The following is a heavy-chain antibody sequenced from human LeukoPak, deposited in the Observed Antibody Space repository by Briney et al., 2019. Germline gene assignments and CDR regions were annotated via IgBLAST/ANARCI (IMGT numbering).Heavy chain of an antibody. D-gene: IGHD4-17*01. CDR1: GFTFGDYA. J-gene: IGHJ4*02. CDR3: ARDTRQTSVTNFDS. CDR2: ISYDGSNK. V-gene: IGHV3-30*04. Sequence: GGSLRLSCTASGFTFGDYAMSWVRQAPGKGLEWVAVISYDGSNKYYADSVKGRFTISRDNPKNTLYLQMNSLRAEDTAVYYCARDTRQTSVTNFDSWGQGTLVIVS.